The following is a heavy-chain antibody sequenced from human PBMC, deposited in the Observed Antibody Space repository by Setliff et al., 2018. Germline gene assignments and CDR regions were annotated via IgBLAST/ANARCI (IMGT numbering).Heavy chain of an antibody. CDR2: IYYSGST. CDR1: GGSISSYY. D-gene: IGHD3-3*01. CDR3: ARGGYYNFWSGSSWFDP. V-gene: IGHV4-59*01. Sequence: TLSLTCTVSGGSISSYYWSWIRQPPGKGLEWIGYIYYSGSTNYNPSLKSRVTISVDTSKNQSSLKLSSVTAADTAVYYCARGGYYNFWSGSSWFDPWGQGALVTVSS. J-gene: IGHJ5*02.